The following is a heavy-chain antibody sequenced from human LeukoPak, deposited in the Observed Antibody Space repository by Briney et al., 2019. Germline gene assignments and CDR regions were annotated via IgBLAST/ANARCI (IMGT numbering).Heavy chain of an antibody. CDR3: ARGDIVVVVAALFDP. J-gene: IGHJ5*02. CDR2: ISYDGSNK. Sequence: PGGSLRLSCAASGFTFSSYAMHWVRQAPGKGLEWVAVISYDGSNKYYADSVKGRFTISRDNSKNTLYLQMNSLRVEDTAVYYCARGDIVVVVAALFDPWGQGTLVTVSS. V-gene: IGHV3-30-3*01. CDR1: GFTFSSYA. D-gene: IGHD2-15*01.